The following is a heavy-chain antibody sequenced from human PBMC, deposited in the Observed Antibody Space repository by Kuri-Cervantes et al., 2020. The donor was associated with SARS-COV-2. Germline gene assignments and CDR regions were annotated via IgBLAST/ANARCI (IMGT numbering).Heavy chain of an antibody. CDR2: ISSSGNII. D-gene: IGHD5-18*01. V-gene: IGHV3-48*03. J-gene: IGHJ4*02. Sequence: LSLTCAASGFTFSSYEMNWVRQAPGKGLEWVSYISSSGNIIYYADSVKGRFTISRDNAKNSLYLQMNSLRAEDTAVYYCASVEGVTPDYWGQGTLVTVSS. CDR3: ASVEGVTPDY. CDR1: GFTFSSYE.